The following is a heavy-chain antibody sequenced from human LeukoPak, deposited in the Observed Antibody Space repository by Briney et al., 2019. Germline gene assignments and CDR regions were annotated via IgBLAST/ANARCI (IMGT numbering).Heavy chain of an antibody. Sequence: SETLSLTCTASGGSISSYYWSWIRQPAGKGLEWIGRIYTSGSTNYNPSLKSRVTMSIDTSKSQFSLKLSSVIAADTAVYYCARMIYIGASGTLVDYWGQGTVVTVSS. D-gene: IGHD3/OR15-3a*01. J-gene: IGHJ4*02. CDR1: GGSISSYY. CDR2: IYTSGST. V-gene: IGHV4-4*07. CDR3: ARMIYIGASGTLVDY.